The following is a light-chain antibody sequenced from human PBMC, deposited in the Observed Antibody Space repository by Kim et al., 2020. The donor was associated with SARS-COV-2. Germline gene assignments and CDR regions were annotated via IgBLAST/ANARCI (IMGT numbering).Light chain of an antibody. CDR1: QSVSSN. Sequence: EIVMTQSPATLSVYPGERATLSCRASQSVSSNLAWYQQKPGQAPRLLIYGASTRATGVPARFSGSGSGTEFTLTISSLQSEDFAVYYCQQYSYWPLTFGGGTKVDIK. J-gene: IGKJ4*01. CDR2: GAS. V-gene: IGKV3-15*01. CDR3: QQYSYWPLT.